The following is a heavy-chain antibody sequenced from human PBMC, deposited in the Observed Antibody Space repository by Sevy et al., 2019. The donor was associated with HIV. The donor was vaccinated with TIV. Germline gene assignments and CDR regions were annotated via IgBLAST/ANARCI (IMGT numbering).Heavy chain of an antibody. D-gene: IGHD2-2*02. Sequence: SETLSLTCAVYGGSFSGYYWSWIRQPPGKGLEWIGEINHSGSTNYNPSLKSRVTISVGTSKNQFSLKLSSVTAADTAVYYCAGDCSSTSCYTWDYYYYGMDVWGQGTTVTVSS. V-gene: IGHV4-34*01. CDR3: AGDCSSTSCYTWDYYYYGMDV. CDR2: INHSGST. CDR1: GGSFSGYY. J-gene: IGHJ6*02.